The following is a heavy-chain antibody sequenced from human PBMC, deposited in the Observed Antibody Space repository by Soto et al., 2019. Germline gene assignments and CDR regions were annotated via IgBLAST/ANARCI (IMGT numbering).Heavy chain of an antibody. Sequence: QVQLVESGGGVVQPGRSLRLSCAASGFTFSSYGMHWVRQAPGKGLEWVAVISYDGSNKYYADSVKGRFTISRDNSKNSLYRKMNSLRAEDTAVYYCAKRQYCSGGSCYYYYYGMDVWGQGTTVTVSS. CDR3: AKRQYCSGGSCYYYYYGMDV. J-gene: IGHJ6*02. CDR2: ISYDGSNK. V-gene: IGHV3-30*18. CDR1: GFTFSSYG. D-gene: IGHD2-15*01.